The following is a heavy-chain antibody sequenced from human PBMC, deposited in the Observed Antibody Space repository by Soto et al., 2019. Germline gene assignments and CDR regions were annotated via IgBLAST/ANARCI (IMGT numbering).Heavy chain of an antibody. CDR2: TYQSGSA. V-gene: IGHV4-30-2*06. CDR1: GGSISSGGYS. J-gene: IGHJ6*02. CDR3: ARDYYGMDV. Sequence: PSETLSLTCTVSGGSISSGGYSWTWIRQSPGKGLEWLGYTYQSGSAYYNPSLKSRVIISVDRSKNQFSLNVTSVTAADTAVYYCARDYYGMDVWGQGTTVTVSS.